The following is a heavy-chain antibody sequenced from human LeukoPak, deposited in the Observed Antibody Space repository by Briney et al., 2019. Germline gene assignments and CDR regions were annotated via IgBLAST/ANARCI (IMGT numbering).Heavy chain of an antibody. Sequence: GGSLRVSCAASGFTFSSYSMNWVRQAPGNGLEWVSSISSSSSYIYYADSVKGRFTISRDNAKNSLYLQMNSLRAEDTAVYYCARGVRSSGGNFDYWGQRTLVTVSS. D-gene: IGHD6-19*01. V-gene: IGHV3-21*01. CDR2: ISSSSSYI. J-gene: IGHJ4*02. CDR3: ARGVRSSGGNFDY. CDR1: GFTFSSYS.